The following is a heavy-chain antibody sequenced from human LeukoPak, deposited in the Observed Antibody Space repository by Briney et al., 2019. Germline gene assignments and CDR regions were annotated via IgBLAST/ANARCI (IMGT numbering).Heavy chain of an antibody. V-gene: IGHV3-74*01. D-gene: IGHD6-6*01. CDR1: GFSFSGHW. J-gene: IGHJ4*02. CDR2: ISPTGRTT. CDR3: ARGPNSNWSGLDF. Sequence: GGSLRLSCTASGFSFSGHWMHWARHLPGKGLVWVSRISPTGRTTRYADSFKARFPVSTHNANNTLYLQLNNLSAEDTAVYYCARGPNSNWSGLDFWGRGTLLTVSS.